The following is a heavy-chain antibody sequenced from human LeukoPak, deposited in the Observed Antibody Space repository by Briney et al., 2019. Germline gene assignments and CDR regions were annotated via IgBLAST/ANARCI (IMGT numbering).Heavy chain of an antibody. CDR1: GFIFSSYW. V-gene: IGHV3-74*01. CDR2: IEGDGSTT. Sequence: GGSLRLSCAASGFIFSSYWMHWVRQAPGKGLVWVSRIEGDGSTTGHADSVKGRFTISRDNAKNTLYLQMTSLRAEDTAVYYCARDYLGGSSGYSFDYWGQGTLVTVSS. CDR3: ARDYLGGSSGYSFDY. D-gene: IGHD3-22*01. J-gene: IGHJ4*02.